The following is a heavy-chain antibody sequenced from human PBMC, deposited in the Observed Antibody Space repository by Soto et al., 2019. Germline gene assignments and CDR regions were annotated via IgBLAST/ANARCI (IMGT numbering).Heavy chain of an antibody. Sequence: QVHLVQSGAEVKKPGASVEVSCKCSGYTFTSYGITWVRQAPGQGLEWMGWISAHNDNTDYAQKLQGRVTVTRDTSTSTAYMELRSLRSDDTAVYYCARGRYGDYWGQGALVTVSS. J-gene: IGHJ4*02. CDR1: GYTFTSYG. V-gene: IGHV1-18*01. CDR3: ARGRYGDY. D-gene: IGHD1-1*01. CDR2: ISAHNDNT.